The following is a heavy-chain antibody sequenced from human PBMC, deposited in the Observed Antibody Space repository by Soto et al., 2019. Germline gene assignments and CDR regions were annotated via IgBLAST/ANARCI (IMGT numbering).Heavy chain of an antibody. V-gene: IGHV1-46*01. J-gene: IGHJ4*02. CDR3: AREEVEYSGYGVYDY. D-gene: IGHD5-12*01. Sequence: ASVKVSCKASGYTFTSYYMHWVRQAPGQGLEWTGIINPSGGSTSYAQKFQGRVTMTRDTSTSAVYMELSSLRSEDTAVYYCAREEVEYSGYGVYDYWGQGTLVTVSS. CDR2: INPSGGST. CDR1: GYTFTSYY.